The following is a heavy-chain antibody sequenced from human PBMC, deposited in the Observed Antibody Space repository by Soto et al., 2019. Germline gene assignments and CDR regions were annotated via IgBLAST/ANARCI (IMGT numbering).Heavy chain of an antibody. Sequence: GGSVRLSCAASGFTFSGYWMHWVRQAPGKGLVWVSRIKGDGSETNYADSVKGRFTISRDDAKNTLYLQLNSLRAEDTAVYYCLRGNSGYGNFDYWGQRTRVTVS. CDR3: LRGNSGYGNFDY. J-gene: IGHJ4*02. V-gene: IGHV3-74*01. CDR1: GFTFSGYW. D-gene: IGHD5-12*01. CDR2: IKGDGSET.